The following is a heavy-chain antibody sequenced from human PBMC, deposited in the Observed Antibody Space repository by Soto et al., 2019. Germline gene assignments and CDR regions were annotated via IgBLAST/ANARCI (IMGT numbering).Heavy chain of an antibody. D-gene: IGHD3-10*01. J-gene: IGHJ4*02. CDR2: IYYSGST. Sequence: SETLSLTCTVSGGSISSYYWSWIRQPPGTGLEWIGYIYYSGSTNYNPSLKSRVTISVDTSKNQFSLKLSSVTAADTAVYYCARTQDSMVRGVIHFDYWGQGTLVTVSS. CDR3: ARTQDSMVRGVIHFDY. V-gene: IGHV4-59*01. CDR1: GGSISSYY.